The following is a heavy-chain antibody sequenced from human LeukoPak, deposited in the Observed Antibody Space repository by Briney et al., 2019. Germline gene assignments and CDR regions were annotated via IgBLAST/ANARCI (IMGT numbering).Heavy chain of an antibody. CDR3: ARLGSTVTTLISGFDY. J-gene: IGHJ4*02. CDR2: IYYSGST. D-gene: IGHD4-17*01. Sequence: SETLSLTCTVSGGSISSSSYYWGWIRQPPGKGLEWIGSIYYSGSTYYNPSLKSRVTISVDTSKNQFSLKLSSVTAADTAVYYCARLGSTVTTLISGFDYWGQGTLVTVSS. CDR1: GGSISSSSYY. V-gene: IGHV4-39*01.